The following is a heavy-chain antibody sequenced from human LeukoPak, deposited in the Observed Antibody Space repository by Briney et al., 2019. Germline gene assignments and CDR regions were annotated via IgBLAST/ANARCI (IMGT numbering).Heavy chain of an antibody. Sequence: NPSETLSLTCIVSGGSISSGDYYWSWIRQPPGKGLEWIGYIYYSGSTYDNPSLKSRLTISVDTSNNQFSLKLSSVTAADTAVYYCARAHSSSKFGAFDTWGQGTMVTVSS. D-gene: IGHD6-6*01. CDR2: IYYSGST. CDR3: ARAHSSSKFGAFDT. J-gene: IGHJ3*02. V-gene: IGHV4-30-4*08. CDR1: GGSISSGDYY.